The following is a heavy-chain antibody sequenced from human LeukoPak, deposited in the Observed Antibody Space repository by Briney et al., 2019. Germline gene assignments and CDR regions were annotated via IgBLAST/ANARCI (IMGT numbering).Heavy chain of an antibody. V-gene: IGHV3-7*05. CDR3: ARDKQLVEDYYGMDV. D-gene: IGHD6-13*01. CDR2: IDQDGSEK. Sequence: GGSLRLSCAASGFTFSNFWMSWVRQAPGEGLEWVANIDQDGSEKYYVDSVEGRFTISRDNAKNSLYLQMSSLRVEDTAVYYCARDKQLVEDYYGMDVWGQGTTVTVSS. J-gene: IGHJ6*02. CDR1: GFTFSNFW.